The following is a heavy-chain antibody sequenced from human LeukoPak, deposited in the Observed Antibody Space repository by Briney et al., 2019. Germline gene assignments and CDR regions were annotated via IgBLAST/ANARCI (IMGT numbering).Heavy chain of an antibody. CDR2: IYSGCSI. CDR1: GFIVSGYY. CDR3: ARANDTSNWYPAGYMDV. D-gene: IGHD6-13*01. Sequence: GGPLRVSCAASGFIVSGYYMSWVGQAPGKGLEWVSLIYSGCSIYNVDSVKGRFTLSRDNSKHTVYLQMNSLRDEDTSLYYCARANDTSNWYPAGYMDVWRKGTTVIVSS. J-gene: IGHJ6*03. V-gene: IGHV3-53*01.